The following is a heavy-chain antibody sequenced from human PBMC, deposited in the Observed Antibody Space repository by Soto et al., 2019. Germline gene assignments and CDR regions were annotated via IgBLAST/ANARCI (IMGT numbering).Heavy chain of an antibody. CDR1: GFTFSSYA. Sequence: PGGSVRLSCSASGFTFSSYAMHWVRQAPGEGLEYVSAISSNGSITYYADSVKGRFTISRDNSKNTLYIQMSSLRAEETAVYYCVKGLSDRSGYACDSWGQGT. CDR3: VKGLSDRSGYACDS. CDR2: ISSNGSIT. J-gene: IGHJ5*02. V-gene: IGHV3-64D*06. D-gene: IGHD3-22*01.